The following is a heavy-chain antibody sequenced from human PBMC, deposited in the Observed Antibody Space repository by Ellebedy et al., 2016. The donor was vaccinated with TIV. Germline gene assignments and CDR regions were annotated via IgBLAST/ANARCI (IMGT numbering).Heavy chain of an antibody. CDR2: IYYSGST. D-gene: IGHD2-2*01. CDR1: GGSISSYY. V-gene: IGHV4-59*01. J-gene: IGHJ6*02. Sequence: SETLSLTXTVSGGSISSYYWSWIRQPPGKGLEWIGYIYYSGSTNYNPSLKSRVTISVDTSKNQFSLKLSSVTAADTAVYYCARDRVVPAATAYYYYGMDVWGQGTTVTVSS. CDR3: ARDRVVPAATAYYYYGMDV.